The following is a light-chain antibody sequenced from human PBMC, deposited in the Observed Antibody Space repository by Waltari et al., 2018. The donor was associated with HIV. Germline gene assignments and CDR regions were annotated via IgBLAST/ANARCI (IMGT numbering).Light chain of an antibody. CDR2: EVS. CDR1: SSDVGSYNL. CDR3: CSYAGSGDV. J-gene: IGLJ1*01. Sequence: QSALSQPAYVSGYLGPSITISCTGTSSDVGSYNLLSWYQQHPGKAPKLMIYEVSKRPSGVSNRFSGSKSGNTASLTISGLQAEDEADYYCCSYAGSGDVFGTGTKVTVL. V-gene: IGLV2-23*02.